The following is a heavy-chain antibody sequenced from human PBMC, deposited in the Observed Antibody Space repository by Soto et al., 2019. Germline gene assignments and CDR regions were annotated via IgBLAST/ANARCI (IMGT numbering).Heavy chain of an antibody. CDR3: ARGDSQVSSAFDY. CDR1: GGPFPNGGYY. V-gene: IGHV4-31*03. CDR2: SHYSGDT. D-gene: IGHD3-16*01. J-gene: IGHJ4*02. Sequence: PSETLSLTCTVTGGPFPNGGYYWSWIRQEPGKGLEWIGYSHYSGDTSYTPSLRSRVTISTDTSKTQFSLRLRSVTSADTAVYYCARGDSQVSSAFDYWGQGMLVTVSS.